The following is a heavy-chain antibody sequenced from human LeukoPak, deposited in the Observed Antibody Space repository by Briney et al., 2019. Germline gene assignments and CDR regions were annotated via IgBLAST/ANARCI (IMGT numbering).Heavy chain of an antibody. CDR3: ARDSRAYYDSSGRNLDY. D-gene: IGHD3-22*01. CDR1: GGTFSSYA. V-gene: IGHV1-69*05. J-gene: IGHJ4*02. Sequence: ASVKVSCKASGGTFSSYAISWVRQAPGQGLEWMGGIIPIFGTANYAQKFQGRVTITTDESTSTAYMELRSLRSDDTAVYYCARDSRAYYDSSGRNLDYWGQGTLVTVSS. CDR2: IIPIFGTA.